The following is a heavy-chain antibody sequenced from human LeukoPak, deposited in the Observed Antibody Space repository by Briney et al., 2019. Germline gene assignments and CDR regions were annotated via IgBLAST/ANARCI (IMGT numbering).Heavy chain of an antibody. CDR2: ISGSGGST. CDR1: GFTFSSYT. CDR3: AKGSWITLFDY. D-gene: IGHD5-12*01. Sequence: GGSLRLSCAASGFTFSSYTMNWVRQAPGKGLEWVSAISGSGGSTYYADSVKGRFTISRDDSKNTLFLQMNSLRAEDTAVYYCAKGSWITLFDYWGQGTLVTVSS. J-gene: IGHJ4*02. V-gene: IGHV3-23*01.